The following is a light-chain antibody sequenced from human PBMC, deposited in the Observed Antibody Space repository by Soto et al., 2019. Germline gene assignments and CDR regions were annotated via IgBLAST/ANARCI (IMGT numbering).Light chain of an antibody. CDR2: AAY. Sequence: IQMTQSPSSLSASTGDRVTITCRASQGTSSYLAWYQQKPGKAPKLLIYAAYNLQSGVPSRFSGSGSGTDFTLTISCLQSEDFATYYCQQYYSYPRTFGQGTKVDIK. CDR3: QQYYSYPRT. CDR1: QGTSSY. V-gene: IGKV1-8*01. J-gene: IGKJ1*01.